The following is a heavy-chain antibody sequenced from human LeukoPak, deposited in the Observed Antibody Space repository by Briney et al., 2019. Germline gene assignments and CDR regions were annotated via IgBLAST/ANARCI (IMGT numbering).Heavy chain of an antibody. CDR1: GYTFTNYD. J-gene: IGHJ4*02. D-gene: IGHD6-13*01. CDR3: ARGLRREQQLLRAFDY. V-gene: IGHV1-8*01. Sequence: GASVKVSCKASGYTFTNYDINWVRQASGQGLEWMGWINPNSGNTGSAQKFQGRVTMTSNTSISTAYMELSSLRSEDTAVYYCARGLRREQQLLRAFDYWGQGTPVTVSS. CDR2: INPNSGNT.